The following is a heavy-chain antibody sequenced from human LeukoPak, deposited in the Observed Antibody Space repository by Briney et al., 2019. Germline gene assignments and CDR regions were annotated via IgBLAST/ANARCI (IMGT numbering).Heavy chain of an antibody. Sequence: PSETLSLTCAVYGGSFSGYYWSWIRQPPGKGLEWIGEINHSGSTNYNPSLKSRVTISVDTSKNQFSLKLSSVTAADTAVYYCARDSSTIFVRYYYMDVWGKGTTVTVSS. D-gene: IGHD3-3*01. CDR1: GGSFSGYY. V-gene: IGHV4-34*01. J-gene: IGHJ6*03. CDR3: ARDSSTIFVRYYYMDV. CDR2: INHSGST.